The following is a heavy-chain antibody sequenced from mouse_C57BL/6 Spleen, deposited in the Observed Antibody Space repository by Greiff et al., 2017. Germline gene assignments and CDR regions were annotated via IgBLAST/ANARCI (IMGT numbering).Heavy chain of an antibody. Sequence: QVQLQQSGAELVRPGTSVKVSCKASGYAFTNYLIEWVKQRPGQGLEWIGVINPGSGGTNYNEKFKGKATLTADKSSSTAYMQLSSLTSEDSAVYFCARGELTVEFAYWGQGTLVTVSA. D-gene: IGHD4-1*01. J-gene: IGHJ3*01. CDR2: INPGSGGT. V-gene: IGHV1-54*01. CDR1: GYAFTNYL. CDR3: ARGELTVEFAY.